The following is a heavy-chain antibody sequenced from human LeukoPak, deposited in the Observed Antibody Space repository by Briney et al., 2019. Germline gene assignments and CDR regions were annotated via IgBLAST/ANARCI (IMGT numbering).Heavy chain of an antibody. V-gene: IGHV4-39*01. CDR2: IYYSGIT. D-gene: IGHD3-3*01. CDR3: ARQVVVVPASKGLYYDFWSGLPVYWFDP. CDR1: GGSISSSSYY. J-gene: IGHJ5*02. Sequence: SETLSLTCTVSGGSISSSSYYWGWIRQPPGKRLEWIGNIYYSGITYHNPSLKSRVTISVDTSKNQFSLKLSSVTAADTAVYYCARQVVVVPASKGLYYDFWSGLPVYWFDPWGQGTLVTVSS.